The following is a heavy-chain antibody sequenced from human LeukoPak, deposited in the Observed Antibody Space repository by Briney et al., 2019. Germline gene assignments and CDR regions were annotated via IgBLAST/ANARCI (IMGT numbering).Heavy chain of an antibody. D-gene: IGHD2-2*01. J-gene: IGHJ4*02. CDR3: ARVTPPTAIVVVPAAPLDY. V-gene: IGHV7-4-1*02. CDR2: INTNTGNP. CDR1: GYTFTSYA. Sequence: APVKVSCKASGYTFTSYAMNWVRQAPGQGLEWMGWINTNTGNPTYAQGFTGRFVFSLDTSVSTAYLQISSLKAEDTAVYYCARVTPPTAIVVVPAAPLDYWGQGTLVTVSS.